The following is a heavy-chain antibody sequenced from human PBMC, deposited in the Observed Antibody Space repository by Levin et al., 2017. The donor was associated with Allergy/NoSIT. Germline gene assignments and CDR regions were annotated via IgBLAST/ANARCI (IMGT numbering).Heavy chain of an antibody. CDR3: ARGYFRSYINY. Sequence: KSSETLSLTCAISGDSVSSNSVAWNWIRQSPSRGLEWLGRTYYRSKWYNDYAVSVKSRITINPDTSKNQFSLQLNSVTPEDTAVYYCARGYFRSYINYWGQGTLVTVSS. D-gene: IGHD3-9*01. V-gene: IGHV6-1*01. J-gene: IGHJ4*02. CDR2: TYYRSKWYN. CDR1: GDSVSSNSVA.